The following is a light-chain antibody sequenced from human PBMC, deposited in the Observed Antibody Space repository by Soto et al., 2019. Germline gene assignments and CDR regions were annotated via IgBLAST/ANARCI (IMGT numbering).Light chain of an antibody. CDR3: TSSASTISLV. J-gene: IGLJ2*01. CDR2: EVT. V-gene: IGLV2-14*01. CDR1: SSDVGAYDY. Sequence: AVVTAPGTERVSLGQAITTSITGTSSDVGAYDYVSWYQQYPGKAPKLIIYEVTGRPSGVSTRFSGSKSGNTASLTFSGLQADDEAHYCCTSSASTISLVFGGGTQLTV.